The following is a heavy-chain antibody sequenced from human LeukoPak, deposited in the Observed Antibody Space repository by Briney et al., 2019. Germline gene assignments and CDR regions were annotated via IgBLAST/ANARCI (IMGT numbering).Heavy chain of an antibody. CDR3: ARVPAKDYFYYMDV. Sequence: GGSLRLSCAASGFTVSSNYMSWVRQAPGKELEWVSLFYSGGSIYYADSVKGRFTISRDSSKNTLYLQMNGLRAEDTAVYYCARVPAKDYFYYMDVWGNGTTVTVSS. CDR1: GFTVSSNY. V-gene: IGHV3-53*01. J-gene: IGHJ6*03. CDR2: FYSGGSI.